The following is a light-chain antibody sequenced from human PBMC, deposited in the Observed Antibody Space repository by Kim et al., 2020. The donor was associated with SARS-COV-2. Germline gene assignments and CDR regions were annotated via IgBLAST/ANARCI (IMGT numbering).Light chain of an antibody. J-gene: IGKJ1*01. V-gene: IGKV1-5*03. CDR1: HRVATF. CDR3: QQYNSYRT. Sequence: SASVGDRVTITCRASHRVATFVAWYQQRPGKAPKLLIYKASILQSGVPARFSGSGSGTEFTLTISSLQPDDFATYHCQQYNSYRTFGQGTKVDIK. CDR2: KAS.